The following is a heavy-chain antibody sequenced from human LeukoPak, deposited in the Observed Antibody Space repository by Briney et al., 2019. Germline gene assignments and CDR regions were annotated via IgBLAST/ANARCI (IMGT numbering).Heavy chain of an antibody. CDR1: GFTFSSYA. J-gene: IGHJ4*02. Sequence: GRSLRLSCAASGFTFSSYAMHWVRQAPGKGLEWVAVISYDGSNKYYADSVKGRFTISRDNSKNTLYLQMNSLRAEDTAVYYCAKGTRGLATPVDYWGQGTLVTVSS. CDR3: AKGTRGLATPVDY. V-gene: IGHV3-30*07. CDR2: ISYDGSNK. D-gene: IGHD3-10*01.